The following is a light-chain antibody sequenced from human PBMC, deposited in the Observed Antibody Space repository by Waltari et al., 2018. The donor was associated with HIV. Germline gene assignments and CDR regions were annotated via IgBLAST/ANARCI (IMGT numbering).Light chain of an antibody. CDR2: DNN. J-gene: IGLJ3*02. Sequence: QSVLTQPPSVSAAPGQKVVISCSGSSSNIGNNYVYWFQQLPGTAPKFIIYDNNKRPSGIPDRFSGSRSGTSATLSITGLQTGDEADYYCGTWDTSLSAGVFGGGTKVTVL. CDR1: SSNIGNNY. CDR3: GTWDTSLSAGV. V-gene: IGLV1-51*01.